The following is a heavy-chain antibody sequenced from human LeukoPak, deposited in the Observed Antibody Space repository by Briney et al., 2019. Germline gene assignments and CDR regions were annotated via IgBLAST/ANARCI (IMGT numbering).Heavy chain of an antibody. V-gene: IGHV1-2*02. CDR1: GYTFTGYY. CDR3: ARVRSTVRYTPPYHYYYGMDV. CDR2: INPNSGGT. Sequence: ASVKVSCKASGYTFTGYYMHWVRQAPGQGLEWMGWINPNSGGTNYAQKFQGRVTMTRDTSISTAYMELSRLRSDDTAVYYCARVRSTVRYTPPYHYYYGMDVWGQGTTVTVSS. J-gene: IGHJ6*02. D-gene: IGHD1-1*01.